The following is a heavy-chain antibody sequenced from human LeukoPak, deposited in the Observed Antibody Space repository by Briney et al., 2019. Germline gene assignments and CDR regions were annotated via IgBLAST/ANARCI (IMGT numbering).Heavy chain of an antibody. CDR2: ISCSGGST. D-gene: IGHD3-10*01. J-gene: IGHJ4*02. Sequence: GGSLRLSCAASGFTFSSYAMSWGREAPGKGLEGVSAISCSGGSTHYADSVKGRFTISRDNSKNTLHMQMTSLAAEDTAVYYCAKDEGDYYGSGSYDYWGQGTLVTVSS. CDR3: AKDEGDYYGSGSYDY. V-gene: IGHV3-23*01. CDR1: GFTFSSYA.